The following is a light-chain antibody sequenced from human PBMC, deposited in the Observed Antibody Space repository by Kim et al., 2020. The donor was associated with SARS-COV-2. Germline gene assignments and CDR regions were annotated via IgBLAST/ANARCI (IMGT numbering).Light chain of an antibody. Sequence: ACIGDRVTVTCRASQDIANSLAWDTQKPGKVPQVLIYGASTLQSGVPSRFSGSGSGTEFTLTIGSLQTEDVATYYCQKYNSDPWTFGPGTKVDIK. CDR2: GAS. CDR3: QKYNSDPWT. V-gene: IGKV1-27*01. J-gene: IGKJ1*01. CDR1: QDIANS.